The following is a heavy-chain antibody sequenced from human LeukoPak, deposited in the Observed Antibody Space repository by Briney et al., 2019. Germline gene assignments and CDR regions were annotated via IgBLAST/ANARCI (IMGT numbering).Heavy chain of an antibody. D-gene: IGHD3-3*01. Sequence: GGSLRLSCAASGFTFSPYSMNWVRQAPGKGLEWVSSISSSSTFIYYADSVKGRFTISRDNSKNTLYLQMNSLRAEDTAVYYCAKAPQRFLEWLSPLDYWGQGTLVTVSS. CDR3: AKAPQRFLEWLSPLDY. J-gene: IGHJ4*02. CDR1: GFTFSPYS. CDR2: ISSSSTFI. V-gene: IGHV3-21*01.